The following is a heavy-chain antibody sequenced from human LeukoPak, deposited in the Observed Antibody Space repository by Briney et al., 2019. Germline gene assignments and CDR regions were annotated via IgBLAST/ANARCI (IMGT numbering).Heavy chain of an antibody. CDR2: FNHRGST. D-gene: IGHD3-16*01. V-gene: IGHV4-39*01. CDR1: GDPMSSSTYY. Sequence: PSETLSLTCTVSGDPMSSSTYYWVWIRQPPGEGPEWIGTFNHRGSTYYNPSLKSRVTMSLDTSKNQFSLNLNSVTAADTAVFYCVIKTIGSSYDHWGQGTLVTVSS. CDR3: VIKTIGSSYDH. J-gene: IGHJ4*02.